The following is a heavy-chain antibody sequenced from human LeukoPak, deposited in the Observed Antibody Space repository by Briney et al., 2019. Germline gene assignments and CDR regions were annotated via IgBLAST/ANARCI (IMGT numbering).Heavy chain of an antibody. J-gene: IGHJ4*02. CDR3: ARVYGDY. CDR1: GFTFRSYT. Sequence: QPGGSLRLSCAPSGFTFRSYTMNRVRQAPGKGLEWVSYIRSSRSTIYYADSVKGRFTISRDNAKNSLYLQMNSLRAEDTAVYYCARVYGDYWGEGSLVTVSS. V-gene: IGHV3-48*01. D-gene: IGHD3-10*01. CDR2: IRSSRSTI.